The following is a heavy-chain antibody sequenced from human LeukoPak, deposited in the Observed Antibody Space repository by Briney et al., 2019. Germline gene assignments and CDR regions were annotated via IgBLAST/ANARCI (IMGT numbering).Heavy chain of an antibody. CDR1: GYTFTSYY. Sequence: ASVKVSCKASGYTFTSYYMHWVRQAPGQGLEWMGIINPSGSSTSYAQKFQGRVTMTRDTSTSTVYMELSSLRSEDTAVYYCARFLPDCSSTSCYPVCYYDSSGVDAFDIWGQGTMVTVSS. V-gene: IGHV1-46*01. J-gene: IGHJ3*02. CDR2: INPSGSST. CDR3: ARFLPDCSSTSCYPVCYYDSSGVDAFDI. D-gene: IGHD2-2*01.